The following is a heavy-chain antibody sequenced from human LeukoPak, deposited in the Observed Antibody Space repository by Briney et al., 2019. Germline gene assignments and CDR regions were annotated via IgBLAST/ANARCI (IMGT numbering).Heavy chain of an antibody. J-gene: IGHJ3*02. CDR2: IYSGGRT. CDR1: GFTVSSNY. CDR3: ARGLGRELDGAFDI. V-gene: IGHV3-53*01. D-gene: IGHD3-10*01. Sequence: PGGSLRLSCAASGFTVSSNYMSWVRQAPGKGLEWVPFIYSGGRTYYVDSVKGRFTISRDNSRNTLYLQMNSLRAEDTAVYYCARGLGRELDGAFDIWGQGTMVTVSS.